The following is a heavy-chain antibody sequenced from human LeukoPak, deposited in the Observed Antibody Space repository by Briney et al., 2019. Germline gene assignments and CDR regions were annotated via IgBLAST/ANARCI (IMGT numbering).Heavy chain of an antibody. Sequence: ASVKVSCKASGYTFTSYDINWVRQATGQGLEWMGWMNPNSGNTGYAQKFQGRVTMTTDTSTSTAYMELRSLRSDDTAVYYCARDLPIVVAMHVRRPNFDYWGQGTLVTVSS. V-gene: IGHV1-8*01. D-gene: IGHD3-22*01. J-gene: IGHJ4*02. CDR1: GYTFTSYD. CDR2: MNPNSGNT. CDR3: ARDLPIVVAMHVRRPNFDY.